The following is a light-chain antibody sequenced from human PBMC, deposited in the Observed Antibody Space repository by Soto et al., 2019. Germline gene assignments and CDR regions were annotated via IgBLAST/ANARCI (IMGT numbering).Light chain of an antibody. J-gene: IGLJ2*01. Sequence: QSALTQPASVSGSPGQSITISCTGTSSDIGAYNFVSWYQQHPGKAPKLMLYDVNIRPSGVSNSFSGSKSGNTASLTISGLQAEDEADYYCTSWTTSTTMIFGGGT. V-gene: IGLV2-14*03. CDR1: SSDIGAYNF. CDR3: TSWTTSTTMI. CDR2: DVN.